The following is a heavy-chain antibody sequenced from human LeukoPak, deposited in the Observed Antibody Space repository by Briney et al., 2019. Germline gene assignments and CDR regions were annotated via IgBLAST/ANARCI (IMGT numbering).Heavy chain of an antibody. J-gene: IGHJ4*02. V-gene: IGHV4-59*01. CDR1: GGSLSRYY. CDR3: AMGSGWYYFDY. CDR2: IYYSGST. D-gene: IGHD6-19*01. Sequence: PSETLSLTCTVSGGSLSRYYWSWIRQPPGKGLDWIGYIYYSGSTNYNPSLKSRGTISVDTSKNQFSLKLSSVTAADTAVYYCAMGSGWYYFDYWGQGTLVTVSS.